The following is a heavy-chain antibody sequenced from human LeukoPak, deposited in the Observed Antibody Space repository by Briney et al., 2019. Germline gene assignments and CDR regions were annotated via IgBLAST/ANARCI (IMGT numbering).Heavy chain of an antibody. CDR1: GGSFSGYY. CDR2: INHSGST. J-gene: IGHJ2*01. CDR3: ARQDYYDSGAWYFDL. Sequence: SETLSLTCAVYGGSFSGYYWSWIRQPPGKGLEWIGEINHSGSTNYNPSLKSRVTISEDKSKNQFSLKLTSVTAADTAVYYCARQDYYDSGAWYFDLWGRGTLVTVSS. D-gene: IGHD3-22*01. V-gene: IGHV4-34*01.